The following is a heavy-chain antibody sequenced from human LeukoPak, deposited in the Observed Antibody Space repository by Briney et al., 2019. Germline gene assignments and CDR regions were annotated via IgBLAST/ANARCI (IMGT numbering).Heavy chain of an antibody. CDR3: ARGADYVWGSYRLDY. V-gene: IGHV4-34*01. CDR2: INHSGST. J-gene: IGHJ4*02. D-gene: IGHD3-16*02. Sequence: SETLSLTCAVYGGSFSGYYWSWIRQPPGKGLEWIGEINHSGSTNYNPSLKSRVTISVDTSKNQFSLKLSSVTAADTAVYYCARGADYVWGSYRLDYWGQGTLVTASS. CDR1: GGSFSGYY.